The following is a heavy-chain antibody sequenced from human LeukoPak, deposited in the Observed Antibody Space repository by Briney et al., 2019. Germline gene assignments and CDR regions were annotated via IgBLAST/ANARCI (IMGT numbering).Heavy chain of an antibody. CDR3: AREPLYCSGGSCYRMFDP. CDR2: IYHSGST. D-gene: IGHD2-15*01. J-gene: IGHJ5*02. CDR1: GGSISSGGYS. V-gene: IGHV4-30-2*01. Sequence: ESSQTLSLTCAVSGGSISSGGYSWSWIRQPPGKGLEWIGYIYHSGSTYYNPSLKSRVTISVDRSGNQFSLKLSSVTAADTAVYYCAREPLYCSGGSCYRMFDPWGQGTLVTVSS.